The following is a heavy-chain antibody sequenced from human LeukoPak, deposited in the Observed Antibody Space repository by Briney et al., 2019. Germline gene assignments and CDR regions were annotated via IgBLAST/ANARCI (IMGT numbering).Heavy chain of an antibody. CDR1: GYTFTSYY. CDR3: ASGYCGGGTCLPLDY. V-gene: IGHV1-46*01. CDR2: INPNGGST. Sequence: ASVKVSCKASGYTFTSYYMHWVRQAPGQGLEWMGIINPNGGSTNYAQKFQGRVTMTRDTSTSTVYMELSSLRSEDTAVYYCASGYCGGGTCLPLDYWGQGTRVTVSS. D-gene: IGHD2-15*01. J-gene: IGHJ4*02.